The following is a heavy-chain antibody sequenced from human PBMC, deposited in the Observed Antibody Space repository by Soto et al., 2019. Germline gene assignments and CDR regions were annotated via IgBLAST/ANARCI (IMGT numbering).Heavy chain of an antibody. CDR2: VYHSGRT. J-gene: IGHJ4*02. CDR1: VYSVTTGYY. CDR3: ARGVNYYDSSGFYPRDY. D-gene: IGHD3-22*01. V-gene: IGHV4-38-2*01. Sequence: SETLSLTCAVSVYSVTTGYYWGCVRLPPGKGLEWIGSVYHSGRTSYNPSLESRVTISVDTSKNQFSLRLSSVTAADTAVYYCARGVNYYDSSGFYPRDYWGQGILVTVSS.